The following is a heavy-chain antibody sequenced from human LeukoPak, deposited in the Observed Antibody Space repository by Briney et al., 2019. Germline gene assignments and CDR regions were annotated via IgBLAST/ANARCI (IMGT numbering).Heavy chain of an antibody. J-gene: IGHJ4*02. CDR2: IYHSGRT. CDR1: GGSISSTSW. V-gene: IGHV4-4*02. Sequence: PSETLSLTCAVSGGSISSTSWYSWVRQPPGKGLEWIGEIYHSGRTNYKASLKSRVTISLDKSKNQFSLKLSSVTAADTAVFYCVTQRVRDSVAVAGPVDYWSQGTLVTVSS. D-gene: IGHD6-19*01. CDR3: VTQRVRDSVAVAGPVDY.